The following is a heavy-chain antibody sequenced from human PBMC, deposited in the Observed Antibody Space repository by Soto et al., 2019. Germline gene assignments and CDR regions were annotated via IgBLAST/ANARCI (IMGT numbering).Heavy chain of an antibody. CDR3: AKDKDTTFSPQDY. J-gene: IGHJ4*02. V-gene: IGHV3-23*01. D-gene: IGHD2-15*01. CDR1: GFPFTTYA. CDR2: ISGSGGST. Sequence: GGSLRLSCAASGFPFTTYAMTWVRQAPGKGLECVSAISGSGGSTYYADSVKGRFTISRDNSKNTLYLQMNSLRAEDTAVYFCAKDKDTTFSPQDYWGQGTLVTVSS.